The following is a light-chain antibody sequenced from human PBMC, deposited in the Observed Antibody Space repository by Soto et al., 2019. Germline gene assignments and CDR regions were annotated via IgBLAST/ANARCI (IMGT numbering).Light chain of an antibody. V-gene: IGKV3-15*01. CDR2: GAS. CDR1: QSVSSN. J-gene: IGKJ1*01. CDR3: QQYNTRT. Sequence: EIVMTQSPATLSVSPGERATLSCRASQSVSSNLAWYQQKPGQAPRLLIYGASTRATDIPARFSGSGSGTEFTLTIRSLQSEDFAVYYCQQYNTRTFGQGTKVEIK.